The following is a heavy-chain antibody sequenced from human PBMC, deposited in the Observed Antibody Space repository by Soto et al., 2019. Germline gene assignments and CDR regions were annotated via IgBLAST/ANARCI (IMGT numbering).Heavy chain of an antibody. Sequence: QVQLVESGGGVVQPGRSLRLSCEVSGFAFNTSGMYWVRQSPGRGLEWVAVISYDGNTQYYAESLKGRFTISRDNSKKLLFQKRKGLKSENRVVFYGGPKAGGKNYYPPGMDPWGQGPLATVPS. CDR1: GFAFNTSG. V-gene: IGHV3-30*03. CDR2: ISYDGNTQ. J-gene: IGHJ5*02. CDR3: GPKAGGKNYYPPGMDP. D-gene: IGHD3-22*01.